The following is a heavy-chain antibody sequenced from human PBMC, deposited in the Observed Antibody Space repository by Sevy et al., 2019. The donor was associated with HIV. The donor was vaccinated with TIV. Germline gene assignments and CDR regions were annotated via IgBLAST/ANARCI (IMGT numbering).Heavy chain of an antibody. CDR3: AGGDSPMITDLDY. J-gene: IGHJ4*02. CDR1: GLTFTTNA. Sequence: GGSLRLSCAASGLTFTTNAMSWVRQAPGKGLEWVAGITSGGATYYADSVKGRFTVSRDKSKDSLYLQLNSLRADDTAVFYCAGGDSPMITDLDYWGQGTLATVSS. V-gene: IGHV3-23*01. CDR2: ITSGGAT. D-gene: IGHD3-16*01.